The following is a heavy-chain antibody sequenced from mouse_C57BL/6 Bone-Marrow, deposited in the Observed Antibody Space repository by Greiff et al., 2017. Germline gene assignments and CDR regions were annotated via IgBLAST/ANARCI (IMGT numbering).Heavy chain of an antibody. CDR3: TRSSGGGSSY. CDR2: IRNKANNHAT. Sequence: EVQLVESGGGLVQPGGSMKLSCAASGFTFSDAWMDWVRQSPEKGLEWFAEIRNKANNHATYYAESVKGRFTISRDDSKSSVYLQMHKLRAEDTGIYGCTRSSGGGSSYWGQGTTLTVSS. J-gene: IGHJ2*01. CDR1: GFTFSDAW. D-gene: IGHD4-1*01. V-gene: IGHV6-6*01.